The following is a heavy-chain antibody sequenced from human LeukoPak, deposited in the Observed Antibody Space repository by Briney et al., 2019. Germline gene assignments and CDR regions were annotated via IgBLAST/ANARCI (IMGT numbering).Heavy chain of an antibody. CDR3: ARDFFGWAGTGFGVYYYYMDV. J-gene: IGHJ6*03. Sequence: ASVKVSCKASGYTFTSYGISWVRQAPGQGLEWMGWISAYNGNTNYAQKLQGRVTMTTDTSTSTAYMELRSLRSDDTAVYYCARDFFGWAGTGFGVYYYYMDVWGKGTTVTVSS. D-gene: IGHD3-10*01. CDR1: GYTFTSYG. V-gene: IGHV1-18*01. CDR2: ISAYNGNT.